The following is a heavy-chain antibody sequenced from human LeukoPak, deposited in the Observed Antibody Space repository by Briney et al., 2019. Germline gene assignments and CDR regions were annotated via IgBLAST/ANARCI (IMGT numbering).Heavy chain of an antibody. V-gene: IGHV4-39*01. CDR2: IYYTGYT. CDR1: GDSISSSYYY. D-gene: IGHD2-2*01. J-gene: IGHJ5*02. CDR3: ARHGSCGSTGCPNYFDP. Sequence: SETLSLTCTVSGDSISSSYYYWGWIRQPPGKGLEWIASIYYTGYTYYNPSLKSRLTISVDTSKSQFSLKLTFVTAADTAVYYCARHGSCGSTGCPNYFDPWGQGTLVTVSS.